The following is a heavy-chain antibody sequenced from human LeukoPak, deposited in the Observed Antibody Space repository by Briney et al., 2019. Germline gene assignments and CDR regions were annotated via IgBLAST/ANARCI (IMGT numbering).Heavy chain of an antibody. D-gene: IGHD3-3*01. CDR1: GGTFSNYA. V-gene: IGHV1-69*13. CDR3: ARDSSEFRSLIPH. Sequence: SVKVSCKASGGTFSNYAISWVRQAPGQGLEWMGGITPLFGTAKYAQKFQGRVTITADESTSTAYMELSSLRSEDTAAYYCARDSSEFRSLIPHWGQGTLVTVSS. CDR2: ITPLFGTA. J-gene: IGHJ1*01.